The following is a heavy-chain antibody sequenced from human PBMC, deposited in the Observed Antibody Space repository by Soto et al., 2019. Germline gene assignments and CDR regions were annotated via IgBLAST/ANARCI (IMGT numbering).Heavy chain of an antibody. Sequence: EVQLVESGGGLVQPGGSLRLSCAASGFTFSNYWMYWVRQAPGKGLEWVSRINSDGSVSSHADSVKGRLTISRDNVKNTLYLHMDSLRAEDAAVYYCARGDCVGGTCYSLAGSFYYYMDVWGKGTTVTGFS. J-gene: IGHJ6*03. V-gene: IGHV3-74*02. CDR3: ARGDCVGGTCYSLAGSFYYYMDV. D-gene: IGHD2-15*01. CDR2: INSDGSVS. CDR1: GFTFSNYW.